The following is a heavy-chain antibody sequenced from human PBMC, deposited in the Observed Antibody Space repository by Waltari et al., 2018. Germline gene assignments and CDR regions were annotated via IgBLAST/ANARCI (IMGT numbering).Heavy chain of an antibody. CDR1: GLIFEASA. Sequence: VQLVESGGGLVQPGKTLRLSCVASGLIFEASAMHWVRQVPGKGMEWLSGISWNSNNIVYADSVKGRFTISRDNAENSLYLLMNNLRSDDTALYYCVRDAFGNTIGGVFDYWGQGTLLTVSS. V-gene: IGHV3-9*01. J-gene: IGHJ4*02. CDR3: VRDAFGNTIGGVFDY. CDR2: ISWNSNNI. D-gene: IGHD3-3*01.